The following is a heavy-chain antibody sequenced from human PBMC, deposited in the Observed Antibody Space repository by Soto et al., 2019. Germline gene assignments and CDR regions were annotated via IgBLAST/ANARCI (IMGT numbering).Heavy chain of an antibody. J-gene: IGHJ4*02. V-gene: IGHV3-48*02. D-gene: IGHD3-16*01. Sequence: GGSLRLSCAVSGIAFNSHTMYWVRRSPGKGLEWVSYISSSGSSTYYADSVKGRFTISRDNARNSLSLQMNGLRDEETAVYYCARGRTDYAYFESWGQGTLVTVSS. CDR3: ARGRTDYAYFES. CDR2: ISSSGSST. CDR1: GIAFNSHT.